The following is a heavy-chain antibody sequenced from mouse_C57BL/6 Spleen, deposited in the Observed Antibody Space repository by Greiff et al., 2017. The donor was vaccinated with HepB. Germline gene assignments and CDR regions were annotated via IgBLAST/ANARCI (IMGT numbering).Heavy chain of an antibody. CDR1: GFTFSDYG. J-gene: IGHJ4*01. V-gene: IGHV5-17*01. Sequence: EVKLEESGGGLVKPGGSLKLSCAASGFTFSDYGMHWVRQAPEKGLEWVAYISSGSSTIYYADTVKGRFTISRDNAKNTLFLQMTSLRSEDTAMYYCARGRYDGGTIGITDAMDYWGQGTSVTVSS. D-gene: IGHD2-12*01. CDR3: ARGRYDGGTIGITDAMDY. CDR2: ISSGSSTI.